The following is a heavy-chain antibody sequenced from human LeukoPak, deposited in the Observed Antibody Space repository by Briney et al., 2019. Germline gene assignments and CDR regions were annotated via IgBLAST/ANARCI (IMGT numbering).Heavy chain of an antibody. CDR1: GGTFSIYA. CDR3: ARDSSLIGGAFDI. Sequence: SVKVSCKASGGTFSIYAISWVRQAPGQGLEWMGGIIPIFGTANYAQKFQGRVTITTDESTSTAYMELSSLRSEDTAVYYCARDSSLIGGAFDIWGQGTMVTVSS. D-gene: IGHD3-22*01. V-gene: IGHV1-69*05. J-gene: IGHJ3*02. CDR2: IIPIFGTA.